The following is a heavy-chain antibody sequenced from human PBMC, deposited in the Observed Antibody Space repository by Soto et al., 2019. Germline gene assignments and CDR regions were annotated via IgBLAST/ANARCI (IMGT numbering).Heavy chain of an antibody. Sequence: SPTLSLTCAISGDSVSSNSAAWNWIRQSPSRGLEWLGRTYYRSKWYNDYAVSVKSRITINPDTSKNQFSLQLNSVTPEDTAVYYCARDGPWSGYYHLYYFDYWGQGTLVNVSS. D-gene: IGHD3-3*01. CDR3: ARDGPWSGYYHLYYFDY. CDR1: GDSVSSNSAA. J-gene: IGHJ4*02. CDR2: TYYRSKWYN. V-gene: IGHV6-1*01.